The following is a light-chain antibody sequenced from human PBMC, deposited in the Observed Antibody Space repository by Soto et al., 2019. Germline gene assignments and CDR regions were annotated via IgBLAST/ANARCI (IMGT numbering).Light chain of an antibody. CDR1: SSNIANNF. J-gene: IGLJ2*01. CDR2: RSD. Sequence: QSVLTQPPSASGSPGQRVTMSCSGTSSNIANNFVYWYQQLPGTAPKLLIYRSDQRPSGVPDRFSASTSGTSASLAISGLRAEDEADYYCASRDDNLSGVGFGGGTKLSVL. CDR3: ASRDDNLSGVG. V-gene: IGLV1-47*01.